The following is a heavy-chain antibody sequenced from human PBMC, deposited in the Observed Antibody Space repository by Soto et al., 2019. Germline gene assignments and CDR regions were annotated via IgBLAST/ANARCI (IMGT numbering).Heavy chain of an antibody. D-gene: IGHD3-10*01. CDR3: ARDRSGLQVWFGEQGGMDV. CDR2: INPNSGGT. CDR1: GYTFTGYY. Sequence: QVQLVQSGAEVKKPGASVKVSCKASGYTFTGYYMHWVRQAPGQGLEWMGWINPNSGGTNYAQKLQGRVTRTRDTSISTAYMELSRLRSDDTAVYYCARDRSGLQVWFGEQGGMDVWGQGTTVTVSS. V-gene: IGHV1-2*02. J-gene: IGHJ6*02.